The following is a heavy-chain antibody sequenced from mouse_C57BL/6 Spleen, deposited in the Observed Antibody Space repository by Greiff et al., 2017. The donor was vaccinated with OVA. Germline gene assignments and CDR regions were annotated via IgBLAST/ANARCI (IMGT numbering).Heavy chain of an antibody. J-gene: IGHJ2*01. V-gene: IGHV1-55*01. CDR2: IYPGSGST. Sequence: QVQLQQPGAELVKPGASVKMSCKASGYTFTSYWITWVKQRPGQGLESIGDIYPGSGSTNYHEKFKSKATLTVDTSSSTAYMQLSSLTSEDSAVYYCARRGVYYYGSSYNFDYWGQGTTLTVSS. D-gene: IGHD1-1*01. CDR3: ARRGVYYYGSSYNFDY. CDR1: GYTFTSYW.